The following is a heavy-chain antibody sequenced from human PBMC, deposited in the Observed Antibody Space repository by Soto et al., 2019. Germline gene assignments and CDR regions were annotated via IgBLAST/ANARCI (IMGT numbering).Heavy chain of an antibody. Sequence: ASVKVSCKVSGYTLTELSMHWVRQAPGQGLEWMGIINPTSGSTTYAQKFQGRVTMTRDASTSTVYMELSSLTSEDTAVYYCAIGYSGYDLGDDAFDIWGQGTMVTVSS. CDR1: GYTLTELS. D-gene: IGHD5-12*01. CDR3: AIGYSGYDLGDDAFDI. CDR2: INPTSGST. V-gene: IGHV1-46*03. J-gene: IGHJ3*02.